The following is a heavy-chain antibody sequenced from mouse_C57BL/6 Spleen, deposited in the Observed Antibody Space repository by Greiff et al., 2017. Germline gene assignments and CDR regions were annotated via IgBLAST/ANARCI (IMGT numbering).Heavy chain of an antibody. CDR1: GYTFTSYW. CDR3: ARGTHYGSDYAMDD. D-gene: IGHD1-1*01. CDR2: IDPSDSYT. V-gene: IGHV1-50*01. J-gene: IGHJ4*01. Sequence: QVQLQQPGAELVKPGASVKLSCKASGYTFTSYWMQWVKQRPGQGLEWIGEIDPSDSYTNYNQKFKGKATLTVDTSSSTAYMQLSSLTSEDSAGYYCARGTHYGSDYAMDDWGQGTSVTVSS.